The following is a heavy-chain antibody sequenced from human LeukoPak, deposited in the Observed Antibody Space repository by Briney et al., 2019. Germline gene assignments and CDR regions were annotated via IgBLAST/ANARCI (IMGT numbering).Heavy chain of an antibody. J-gene: IGHJ4*02. D-gene: IGHD6-13*01. Sequence: PGGSLRLSCAASGFTFSSYNMNWVRQAPGKGLEWVSSISSSSSYIYYTDSVKGRFTISRDNAKNSLYLQMNSLRADDTAIYYCAGVSLGAAAGTSRWGQGTLVTVSS. V-gene: IGHV3-21*01. CDR1: GFTFSSYN. CDR3: AGVSLGAAAGTSR. CDR2: ISSSSSYI.